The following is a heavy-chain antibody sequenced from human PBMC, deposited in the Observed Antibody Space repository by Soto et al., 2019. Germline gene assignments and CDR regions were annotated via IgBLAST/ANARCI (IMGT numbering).Heavy chain of an antibody. CDR1: GGSISSYY. D-gene: IGHD4-17*01. J-gene: IGHJ6*02. CDR2: IYYSGST. V-gene: IGHV4-59*01. Sequence: PSETLSLACTVSGGSISSYYWSWIRQPPGKGLEWIGYIYYSGSTNYNPSLKSRVTISVDTSKNQFSLKLSSVTAADTAVYYCARGKRYGDYYYYYYGMDVWGQGTTVTSP. CDR3: ARGKRYGDYYYYYYGMDV.